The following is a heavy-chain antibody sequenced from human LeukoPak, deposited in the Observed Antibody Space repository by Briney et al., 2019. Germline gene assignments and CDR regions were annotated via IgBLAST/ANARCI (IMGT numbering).Heavy chain of an antibody. D-gene: IGHD4-17*01. CDR2: KNPNIGTT. CDR1: GYTFNNYD. V-gene: IGHV1-8*03. J-gene: IGHJ4*02. Sequence: GASVKVSCKASGYTFNNYDINWGRQATGQGLEWMGWKNPNIGTTDYAQKFQGRFTITMDTSIGTTYMELSSLTSEDTAVYYCARSRVGNGDYLFEDVWGQGTLVTVSS. CDR3: ARSRVGNGDYLFEDV.